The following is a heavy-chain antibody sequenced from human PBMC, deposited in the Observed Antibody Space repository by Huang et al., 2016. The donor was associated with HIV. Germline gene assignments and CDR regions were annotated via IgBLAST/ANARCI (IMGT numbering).Heavy chain of an antibody. CDR3: ARDPYPRDAFDI. V-gene: IGHV4-61*08. CDR1: GDSVSSSDYY. J-gene: IGHJ3*02. CDR2: IYYNGNT. Sequence: QVQLQESGPGLVKPSETVSLTCTVSGDSVSSSDYYWNWIRHPPGKGLEWVGFIYYNGNTNENPSLKRRVTISVDTSKNQFSLNLNSVTAADTAVYYWARDPYPRDAFDIWGQGTLLAVSS.